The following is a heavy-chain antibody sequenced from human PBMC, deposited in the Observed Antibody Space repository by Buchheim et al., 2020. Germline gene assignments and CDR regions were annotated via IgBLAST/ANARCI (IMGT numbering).Heavy chain of an antibody. Sequence: QVQLQESGPGLVKPSETLSLTCAVSGGSVTSGGYFWNWIRQSPGKGLEWIGHIYNTGRTSYNPSLKSRVTISVDTSKNQFSLKLTSVTDADRALYYGSLGLSATHGYCDFWGQGTL. CDR2: IYNTGRT. CDR3: SLGLSATHGYCDF. J-gene: IGHJ4*02. D-gene: IGHD2-2*03. CDR1: GGSVTSGGYF. V-gene: IGHV4-61*08.